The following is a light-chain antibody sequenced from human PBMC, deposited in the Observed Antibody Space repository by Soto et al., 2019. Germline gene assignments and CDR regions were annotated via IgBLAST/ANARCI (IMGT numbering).Light chain of an antibody. J-gene: IGKJ5*01. CDR2: DAS. V-gene: IGKV3-11*01. CDR1: QSVSSY. CDR3: QQRSNWPT. Sequence: SPGERATLSCRASQSVSSYLAWYQQKPCQAPRLLIYDASNRATGIPARFSGSWSGTDFTLTISSLEPEDFAVYYCQQRSNWPTFGQGTRLEIK.